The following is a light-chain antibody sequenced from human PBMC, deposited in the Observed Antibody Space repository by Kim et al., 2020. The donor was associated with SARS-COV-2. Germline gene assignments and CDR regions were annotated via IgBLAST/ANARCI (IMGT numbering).Light chain of an antibody. CDR3: LQHHTYPHT. V-gene: IGKV1-17*03. CDR1: QDIRVN. CDR2: AAS. Sequence: DIQMTQSPSAMSASVGDRVTLTCRASQDIRVNLAWFQQKPGKVPKRLIYAASILQRGVPSRFSGSGSGTEFSLTISSLQPEDFVTYYCLQHHTYPHTFGQGTKLEI. J-gene: IGKJ2*01.